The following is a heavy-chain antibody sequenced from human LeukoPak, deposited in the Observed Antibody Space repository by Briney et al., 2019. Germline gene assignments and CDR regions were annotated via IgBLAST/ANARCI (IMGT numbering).Heavy chain of an antibody. V-gene: IGHV3-23*01. Sequence: GGSLRLSCAASGFTFSSYAMSWVRQAPGKGLEWVSAISGSGGSTYYADSVKGRFTISRDNAKNSLYLQMNSLRAEDTAVYYCARDSLVLRYFDWFQKHNWFDPWGQGTLVTVSS. CDR1: GFTFSSYA. D-gene: IGHD3-9*01. CDR3: ARDSLVLRYFDWFQKHNWFDP. J-gene: IGHJ5*02. CDR2: ISGSGGST.